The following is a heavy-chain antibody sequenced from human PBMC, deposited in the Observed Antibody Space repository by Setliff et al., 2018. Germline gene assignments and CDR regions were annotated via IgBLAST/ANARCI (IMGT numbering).Heavy chain of an antibody. CDR1: GYTFTSYG. CDR2: ISVYNGKT. CDR3: AKLVGRIVVVREGDAFDI. Sequence: ASVKVSCKASGYTFTSYGFSWVRQAPGQGLEWMGWISVYNGKTKYAQKFQGRVTMTTDTSTRTAYMEVTSLRSEDTAVYYCAKLVGRIVVVREGDAFDIWGQGTMVTVSS. V-gene: IGHV1-18*01. J-gene: IGHJ3*02. D-gene: IGHD3-22*01.